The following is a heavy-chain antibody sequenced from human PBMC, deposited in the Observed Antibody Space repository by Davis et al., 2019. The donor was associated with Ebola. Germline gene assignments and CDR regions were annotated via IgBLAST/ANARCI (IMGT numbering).Heavy chain of an antibody. CDR3: ARKGSDYYSSGYNGAGDDAFDI. Sequence: PGGSLRLSCAASGFTFSSYSMNWVRQAPGKGLEWVLSISSSSSYIYYADSVKGRFTISRDNAKNSLYLQMNSLRAEDTAVYYCARKGSDYYSSGYNGAGDDAFDIWGQGTMVTVSS. V-gene: IGHV3-21*01. CDR2: ISSSSSYI. J-gene: IGHJ3*02. D-gene: IGHD6-19*01. CDR1: GFTFSSYS.